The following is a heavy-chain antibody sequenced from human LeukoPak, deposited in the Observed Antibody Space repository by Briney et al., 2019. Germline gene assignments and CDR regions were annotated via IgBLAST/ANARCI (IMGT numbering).Heavy chain of an antibody. CDR2: IDWNDDK. CDR1: GFSLSTSAMC. J-gene: IGHJ4*02. D-gene: IGHD6-19*01. CDR3: ARTPSYTSGWYVDF. V-gene: IGHV2-70*11. Sequence: SGPTLVNPTQTLTLTCTFSGFSLSTSAMCVSWIRQPPGKALEWLARIDWNDDKYYNTSLKTRLTISKDTSKNQVVLTMTNMDPVDTATYYCARTPSYTSGWYVDFWGQGTLVTVSS.